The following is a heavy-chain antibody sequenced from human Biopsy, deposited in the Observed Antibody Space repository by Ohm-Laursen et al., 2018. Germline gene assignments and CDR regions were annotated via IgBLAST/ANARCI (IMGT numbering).Heavy chain of an antibody. D-gene: IGHD2-8*01. J-gene: IGHJ4*02. Sequence: ASVKVSCKASSYTFTDYNIHWMRQAPGQGLEWLGYINCKTGATNYAQKSQGTVTMTRDTSISTAYLALGSLRSADTATYYCARDPLNGHKHFDYWGQGSLVTVSS. CDR2: INCKTGAT. V-gene: IGHV1-2*02. CDR3: ARDPLNGHKHFDY. CDR1: SYTFTDYN.